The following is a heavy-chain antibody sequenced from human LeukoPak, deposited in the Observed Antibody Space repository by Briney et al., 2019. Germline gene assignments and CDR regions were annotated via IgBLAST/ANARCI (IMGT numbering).Heavy chain of an antibody. CDR2: IYHSGST. J-gene: IGHJ3*02. CDR1: GGSISSSSYY. CDR3: ARGVYGDPVMGAFDI. V-gene: IGHV4-39*07. Sequence: SETLSLTCTVSGGSISSSSYYWGWIRQPPGKGLEWIGSIYHSGSTYYNPSLKSRVTISVDTSKNQFSLKLSSVTAADTAVYYCARGVYGDPVMGAFDIWGQGTMVTVSS. D-gene: IGHD4-17*01.